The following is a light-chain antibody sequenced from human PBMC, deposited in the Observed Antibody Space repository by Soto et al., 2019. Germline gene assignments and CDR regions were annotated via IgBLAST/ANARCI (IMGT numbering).Light chain of an antibody. CDR2: DVR. CDR3: SSYTTISSVI. V-gene: IGLV2-14*01. Sequence: QSALTQPASVSGSPGQSITISCTGTSSDVGGYNYVSWYQQHPGKAPKLMIYDVRNRPSGVSNRFSGSKSVNTASLTISGLQAEDEADYYCSSYTTISSVIFAGGTKLTVL. CDR1: SSDVGGYNY. J-gene: IGLJ2*01.